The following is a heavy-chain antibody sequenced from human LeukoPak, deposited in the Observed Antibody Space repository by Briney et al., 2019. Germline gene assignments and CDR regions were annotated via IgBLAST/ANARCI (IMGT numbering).Heavy chain of an antibody. CDR2: IYTSGST. CDR3: ARDNTYYDFWSGYLDY. CDR1: GGSISSYY. Sequence: SETLSLTCTVSGGSISSYYWSWIRQPPGKGLEWIGRIYTSGSTNYNPSLKSRVTMSVDTSKNQFSLKLSSVTAADTAVYYCARDNTYYDFWSGYLDYWGQGTLVTVSS. J-gene: IGHJ4*02. V-gene: IGHV4-4*07. D-gene: IGHD3-3*01.